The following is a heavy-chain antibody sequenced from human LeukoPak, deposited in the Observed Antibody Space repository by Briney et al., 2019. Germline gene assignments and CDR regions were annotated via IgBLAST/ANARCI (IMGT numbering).Heavy chain of an antibody. CDR3: ARTPNWEGLHYFDY. CDR2: ISSSSSTI. CDR1: GFTFSSYS. D-gene: IGHD1-1*01. J-gene: IGHJ4*02. Sequence: GGSLRLSCAASGFTFSSYSMNWVRQAPGKGLEWVSYISSSSSTIYYADSVKGRFTISRDNAKNSLYLQMNSLRAEDTAVYYCARTPNWEGLHYFDYWGQGTLVTVSS. V-gene: IGHV3-48*04.